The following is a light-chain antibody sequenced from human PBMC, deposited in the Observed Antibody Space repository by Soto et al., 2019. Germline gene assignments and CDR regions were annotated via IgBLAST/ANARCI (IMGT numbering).Light chain of an antibody. V-gene: IGLV1-40*01. Sequence: QSVLTQPPSVSGAPGQRVTISCTGSSSNIGAGYDVHWYQQLPGTAPKLLIYGNSNRPSGVPDRFSGSKSGTSASLAITGLQAEDEADYYCQSYHSRLSGYVVGTGTKVTVL. CDR1: SSNIGAGYD. CDR3: QSYHSRLSGYV. CDR2: GNS. J-gene: IGLJ1*01.